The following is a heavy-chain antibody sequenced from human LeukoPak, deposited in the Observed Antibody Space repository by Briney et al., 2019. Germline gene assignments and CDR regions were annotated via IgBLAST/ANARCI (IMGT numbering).Heavy chain of an antibody. CDR1: GGSISTYY. CDR3: ARGVYIAAAQYGF. CDR2: IYYSGAT. V-gene: IGHV4-59*01. D-gene: IGHD6-13*01. Sequence: SETLPLTCTVSGGSISTYYWNWIRQPPGKGLEWIGYIYYSGATNYNPSLKSRVTISVDTSKNQFSLKLSSVTAADTAVYYCARGVYIAAAQYGFWGQGTLVTVSS. J-gene: IGHJ4*02.